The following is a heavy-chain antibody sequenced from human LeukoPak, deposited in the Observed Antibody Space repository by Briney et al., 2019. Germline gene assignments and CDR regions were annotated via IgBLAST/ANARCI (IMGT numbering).Heavy chain of an antibody. V-gene: IGHV1-46*01. D-gene: IGHD2/OR15-2a*01. J-gene: IGHJ5*02. CDR3: ARDGCSSTTNCDENNWFDP. Sequence: ASVKVSCKASGYTFSDYYMHWVRQAPGQGLEWMGVINPSGGSTRYAHKVQGRVTFTRDMSTSTVDMELSSLRSEDTAVYYCARDGCSSTTNCDENNWFDPWGQGTLVIVSS. CDR2: INPSGGST. CDR1: GYTFSDYY.